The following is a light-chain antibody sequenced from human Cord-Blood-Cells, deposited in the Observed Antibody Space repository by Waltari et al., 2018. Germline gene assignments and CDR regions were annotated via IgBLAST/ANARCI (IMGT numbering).Light chain of an antibody. J-gene: IGLJ2*01. CDR1: RSDVGSYNL. CDR2: EGS. V-gene: IGLV2-23*01. CDR3: CSYAGSSTYVV. Sequence: QSALTQPASVYGSPGQSLTISCTGTRSDVGSYNLVSWYQQHPGKAPKLMIYEGSKRPSGVSNRFSGSKSGNTASLTISGLQAEDEADYYCCSYAGSSTYVVFGGGTKLTVL.